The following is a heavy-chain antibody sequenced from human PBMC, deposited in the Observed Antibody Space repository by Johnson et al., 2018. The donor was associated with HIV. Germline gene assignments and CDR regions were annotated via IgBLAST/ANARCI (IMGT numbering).Heavy chain of an antibody. CDR3: ARETYYSSIDAFDI. CDR2: ISYDGGDK. V-gene: IGHV3-30*04. Sequence: VPLVESGGGVVQPGRSLRLSCAASGFTFSSYAMHWVRQAPAKGLEWVAIISYDGGDKYYADSVKGRLTISRDSSRNTLYLQMNSLRTEDTAVYYCARETYYSSIDAFDIWGQGTMVTVSS. CDR1: GFTFSSYA. J-gene: IGHJ3*02. D-gene: IGHD3-10*01.